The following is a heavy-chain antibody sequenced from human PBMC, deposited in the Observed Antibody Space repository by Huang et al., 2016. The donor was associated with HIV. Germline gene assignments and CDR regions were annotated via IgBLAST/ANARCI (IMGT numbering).Heavy chain of an antibody. J-gene: IGHJ5*02. CDR2: ISYDGRSD. V-gene: IGHV3-30*15. Sequence: QVQLVESGGGVVQPGTSLRLSCAASGFIFSTFAMHWVRQAPGKGRGWVAVISYDGRSDRYSDSVKGRFTISRDNDKNTLFLEMSRLRHDDTAVYHCAKESRWFSDFDQWGQGTLVTVSS. CDR3: AKESRWFSDFDQ. D-gene: IGHD2-15*01. CDR1: GFIFSTFA.